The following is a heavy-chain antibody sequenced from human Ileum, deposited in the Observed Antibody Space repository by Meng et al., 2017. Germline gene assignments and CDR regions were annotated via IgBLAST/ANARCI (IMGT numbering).Heavy chain of an antibody. CDR1: GASISVVSY. CDR3: ARHGGYYQDF. D-gene: IGHD4-23*01. CDR2: IDHLGIA. Sequence: VQLQDSGPGLVKASETLSLTGSGSGASISVVSYWSWVRQSPGKGLEWIGQIDHLGIAYYKPSLKSRVTMSIDQSKSQFSLRLTSVSAADTAVYYCARHGGYYQDFWGQGTLVTVSS. J-gene: IGHJ4*02. V-gene: IGHV4-4*02.